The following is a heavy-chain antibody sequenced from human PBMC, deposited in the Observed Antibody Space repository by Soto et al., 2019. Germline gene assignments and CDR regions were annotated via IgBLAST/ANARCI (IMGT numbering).Heavy chain of an antibody. CDR1: GASISTSYW. CDR3: TRALLKALDY. V-gene: IGHV4-4*02. CDR2: IHYSGTT. J-gene: IGHJ4*02. D-gene: IGHD3-9*01. Sequence: QVQLQESGPTLVKPSETLSLTCAVSGASISTSYWWSWVRQSPGKGLEWIGEIHYSGTTNYNPSLESRVSISMDKSKNQFSLNLNSVTAADTAMYFCTRALLKALDYWGQGTLVTVSS.